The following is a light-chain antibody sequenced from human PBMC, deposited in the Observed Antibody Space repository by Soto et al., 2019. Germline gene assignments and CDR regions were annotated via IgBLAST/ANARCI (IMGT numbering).Light chain of an antibody. CDR2: NAS. Sequence: ERAMTQSPATLSVSPGDRATVSCRASENIKCNLAWYQQRPGQAPRLLFYNASTRANAFPARFSGSASGTDYSVTMSRLQSQDFALYYCQQYDNWPLTFGQGTKLEIK. CDR1: ENIKCN. J-gene: IGKJ5*01. V-gene: IGKV3-15*01. CDR3: QQYDNWPLT.